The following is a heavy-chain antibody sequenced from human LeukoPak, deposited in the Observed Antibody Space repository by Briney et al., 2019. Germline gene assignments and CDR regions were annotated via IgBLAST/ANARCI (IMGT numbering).Heavy chain of an antibody. D-gene: IGHD6-19*01. J-gene: IGHJ4*02. CDR1: GFTFSSYA. CDR2: ISSNGGST. CDR3: ARLSLGYSSGWYYFDY. V-gene: IGHV3-64*01. Sequence: GGSLRLSCAASGFTFSSYAMHWVRQAPGKGLEYVSAISSNGGSTYYANSVKGRFTISRGNSKNTLYLQMGSLRAEDMAVYYCARLSLGYSSGWYYFDYWGQGTLVTVSS.